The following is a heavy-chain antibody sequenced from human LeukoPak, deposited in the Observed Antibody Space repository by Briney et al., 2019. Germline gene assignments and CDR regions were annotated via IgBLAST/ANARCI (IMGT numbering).Heavy chain of an antibody. V-gene: IGHV3-74*01. D-gene: IGHD2-2*01. J-gene: IGHJ3*02. CDR3: ARDYGWDCRSTDCAGAYDI. CDR1: GFTFSSYW. Sequence: PGGSLRLSCAASGFTFSSYWMHWVRQAPGKGLVWVSRINSDGSSTSYADSVKGRFTVARDNARNSLSLQMNSLRDEDTAVYYCARDYGWDCRSTDCAGAYDIWGQGTKVTVSP. CDR2: INSDGSST.